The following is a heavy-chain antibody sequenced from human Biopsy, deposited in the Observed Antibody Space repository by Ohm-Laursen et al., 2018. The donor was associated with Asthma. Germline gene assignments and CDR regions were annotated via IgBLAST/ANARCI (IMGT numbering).Heavy chain of an antibody. Sequence: SLRLSCAASGFSFSEFVMHWVRQAPGKGLEWMAVISYDGSTKYYADSVKGRFTISRDNSKNSLYLQMNSLRAEDTAVYYCTRREYSDSRISPLDLWGHGTMVTVSS. CDR1: GFSFSEFV. J-gene: IGHJ3*01. V-gene: IGHV3-30*03. CDR2: ISYDGSTK. D-gene: IGHD3-22*01. CDR3: TRREYSDSRISPLDL.